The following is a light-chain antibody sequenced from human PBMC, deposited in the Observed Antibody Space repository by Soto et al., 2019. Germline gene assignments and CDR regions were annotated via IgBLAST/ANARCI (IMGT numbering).Light chain of an antibody. CDR2: GAS. CDR3: QQRSNWPPT. Sequence: EIVLTQSPGTLSLSPGERATLSCRASQSVSSSYLAWYQQKPGQAPRLLIYGASSRATGIPDRFSGSGSGTEFTLTISSLQSEDFAVYYCQQRSNWPPTFGQGTRLE. J-gene: IGKJ5*01. V-gene: IGKV3D-20*02. CDR1: QSVSSSY.